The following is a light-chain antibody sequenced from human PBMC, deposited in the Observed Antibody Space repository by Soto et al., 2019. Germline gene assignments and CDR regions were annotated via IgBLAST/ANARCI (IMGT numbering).Light chain of an antibody. J-gene: IGKJ3*01. Sequence: DIQMTQSPSSLSASVGDRVTITCRATQSISNSLNWYQHKPGEAPKPLMYAACTLQSGVPSRFSCGGSGTDFTLTISSLQPEDFATYFCQQSHSIPFTFGPGTKV. CDR3: QQSHSIPFT. V-gene: IGKV1-39*01. CDR1: QSISNS. CDR2: AAC.